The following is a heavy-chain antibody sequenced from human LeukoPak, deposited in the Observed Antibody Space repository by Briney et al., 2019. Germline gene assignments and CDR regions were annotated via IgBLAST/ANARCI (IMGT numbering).Heavy chain of an antibody. CDR2: ISSSGSTI. CDR3: AREYYYDSSGYYYNY. J-gene: IGHJ4*02. V-gene: IGHV3-11*04. D-gene: IGHD3-22*01. CDR1: GFTFSDYY. Sequence: PGGSLSLSCAASGFTFSDYYMSWIRQAPGKGLEWVSYISSSGSTIYYADSVKGRFTISRDNAKNSLYLQMNSLRAEDTAVYYCAREYYYDSSGYYYNYWGQGTLVTVSS.